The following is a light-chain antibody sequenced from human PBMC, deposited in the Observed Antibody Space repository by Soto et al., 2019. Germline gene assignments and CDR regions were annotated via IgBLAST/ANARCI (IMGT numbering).Light chain of an antibody. CDR1: QGISSW. CDR3: QQYSSYWT. Sequence: DIQMTQSPSSVSASVGDRVTITFRASQGISSWLAWYQQKPGKAPKLLIHDATSLESGVPSRFSGSGSGTEFTLTISSLQPDDFATYYCQQYSSYWTFAQGTKVDI. V-gene: IGKV1-5*01. J-gene: IGKJ1*01. CDR2: DAT.